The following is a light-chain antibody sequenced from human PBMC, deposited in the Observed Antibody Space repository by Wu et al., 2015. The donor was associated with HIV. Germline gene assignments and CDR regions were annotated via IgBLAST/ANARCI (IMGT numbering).Light chain of an antibody. CDR2: KAS. Sequence: DIQMTQSPSTLSASVGDRVTITCRASQSIGSWLAWYQHKPGKAPKLLISKASNLETGVPSRFSGSGSGTEFTLSISSLQPDDFATYYCQQYNTYPYSFGQGTKLEIK. CDR1: QSIGSW. V-gene: IGKV1-5*03. J-gene: IGKJ2*03. CDR3: QQYNTYPYS.